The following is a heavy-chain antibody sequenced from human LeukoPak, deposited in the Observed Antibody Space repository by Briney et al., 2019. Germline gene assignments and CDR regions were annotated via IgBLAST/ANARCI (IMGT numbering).Heavy chain of an antibody. D-gene: IGHD6-19*01. V-gene: IGHV3-33*01. CDR2: IWYDGSNK. CDR1: GFTFSSYG. J-gene: IGHJ4*02. CDR3: ARDYYGSGWYGDY. Sequence: GGSLRLSCAASGFTFSSYGMHWVRQAPGKGLEWVAVIWYDGSNKYYADSVKGRFTISRDNAKNSLFLQMNSLRAEDTAVYYCARDYYGSGWYGDYWGQGTLVTVSS.